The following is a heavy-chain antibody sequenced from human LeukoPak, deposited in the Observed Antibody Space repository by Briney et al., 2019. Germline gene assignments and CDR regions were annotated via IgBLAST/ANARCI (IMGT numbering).Heavy chain of an antibody. CDR2: ISSSSSYI. D-gene: IGHD6-19*01. CDR1: GFTFSSYS. Sequence: GGSLRLSCAASGFTFSSYSMNWVRQAPGKGLEWVSSISSSSSYIYYADSVKGRFTISRDNAKNSLYLQMNSLRAEDTAVYYCARDRGIAVAGEFDYWGQGTLVTVSS. V-gene: IGHV3-21*01. J-gene: IGHJ4*02. CDR3: ARDRGIAVAGEFDY.